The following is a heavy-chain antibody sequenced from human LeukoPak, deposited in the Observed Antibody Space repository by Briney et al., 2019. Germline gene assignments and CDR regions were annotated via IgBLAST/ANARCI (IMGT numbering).Heavy chain of an antibody. CDR3: ARDPVVPAAMLDY. J-gene: IGHJ4*02. D-gene: IGHD2-2*01. CDR2: IWNDGRNK. V-gene: IGHV3-33*01. CDR1: GFAFSTYG. Sequence: GGSLRLSCAASGFAFSTYGMHWVRQAPGKGLAWVAVIWNDGRNKYYADSVKGRFTISRDNSKNTLSLQMNSLRAEDTAVYYCARDPVVPAAMLDYWGQGTLVTVSS.